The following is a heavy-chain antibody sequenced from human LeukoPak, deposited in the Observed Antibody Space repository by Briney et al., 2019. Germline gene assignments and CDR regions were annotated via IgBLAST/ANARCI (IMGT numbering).Heavy chain of an antibody. D-gene: IGHD3-22*01. CDR1: GFTFSHHL. CDR2: IKQDGSEQ. CDR3: ARDPLITVSYIY. Sequence: PGGSLRLSCAASGFTFSHHLMSWVRQAPGKGLEWVATIKQDGSEQYYVDSVKGRFTISRDNAKNSLYLQMNSLRAEDTAVYYCARDPLITVSYIYWGQGTLVTVSS. V-gene: IGHV3-7*05. J-gene: IGHJ4*02.